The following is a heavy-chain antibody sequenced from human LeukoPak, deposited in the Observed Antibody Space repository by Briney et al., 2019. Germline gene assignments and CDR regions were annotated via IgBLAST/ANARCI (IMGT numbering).Heavy chain of an antibody. V-gene: IGHV1-2*02. CDR2: INPNSGGT. CDR3: ARGYGDRVAVAAFDI. D-gene: IGHD4-17*01. Sequence: ASVKVSCKASGYTFTGYYMHWVRQAPGQGLGWMGWINPNSGGTNYAQKFQGRVTMTRDTSISTAYMELSRLRSDDTSVYYCARGYGDRVAVAAFDIWGRGTMVTVSS. J-gene: IGHJ3*02. CDR1: GYTFTGYY.